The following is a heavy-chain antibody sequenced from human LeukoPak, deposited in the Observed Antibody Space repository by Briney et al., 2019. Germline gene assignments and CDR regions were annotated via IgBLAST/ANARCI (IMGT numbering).Heavy chain of an antibody. CDR1: GYTFTGYY. Sequence: ASVKVSCKASGYTFTGYYMHWVRQAPGQGLEWMGIINPSGGSTSYAQKFQGRVTMTRDMSTSTVYMELSSLRSEDTAVYYCARDHPHYYDSSGYYWGGFDPWGQGTLVTVSS. D-gene: IGHD3-22*01. CDR2: INPSGGST. V-gene: IGHV1-46*01. CDR3: ARDHPHYYDSSGYYWGGFDP. J-gene: IGHJ5*02.